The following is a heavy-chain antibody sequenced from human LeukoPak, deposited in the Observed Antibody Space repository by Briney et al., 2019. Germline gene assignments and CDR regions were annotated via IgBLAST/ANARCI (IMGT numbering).Heavy chain of an antibody. CDR1: GGTFSSYA. Sequence: SVKVSCKASGGTFSSYAISWVRQAPGQGLEWMGGIIPIFGTANYAQKFQGRVTITTDESTSTAYMELSSLRSDDTAVYYCARSRRSGSYIDYWGQGTLVTVSS. D-gene: IGHD3-10*01. CDR2: IIPIFGTA. CDR3: ARSRRSGSYIDY. V-gene: IGHV1-69*05. J-gene: IGHJ4*02.